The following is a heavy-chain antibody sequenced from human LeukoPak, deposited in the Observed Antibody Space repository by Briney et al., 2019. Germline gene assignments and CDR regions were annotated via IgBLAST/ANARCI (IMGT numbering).Heavy chain of an antibody. CDR1: GGSISSSSYY. Sequence: SETLSLTCTVSGGSISSSSYYWSWIRQPAGKGLEWIGRIYTSGSSNYNPSLKSRVTISVDTSKNQFSLKLSSVTAADTAVYFCARDRWGYGSGSYGYYFDYWGQGTLVTVSS. CDR3: ARDRWGYGSGSYGYYFDY. J-gene: IGHJ4*02. CDR2: IYTSGSS. V-gene: IGHV4-61*02. D-gene: IGHD3-10*01.